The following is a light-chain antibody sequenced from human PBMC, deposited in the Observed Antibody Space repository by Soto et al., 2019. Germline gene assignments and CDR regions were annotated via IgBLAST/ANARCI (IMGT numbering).Light chain of an antibody. CDR2: DVS. CDR1: SSDIGSYNL. V-gene: IGLV2-23*02. CDR3: CSYAGSSTLV. Sequence: QSALTQPASVSGSPGQSITISCTGTSSDIGSYNLVSWYQQYPGTAPKLMIYDVSKRPSGVSNRFSGSKSGNTASLTISGLQADDEADYYCCSYAGSSTLVFGGGTKLTVL. J-gene: IGLJ3*02.